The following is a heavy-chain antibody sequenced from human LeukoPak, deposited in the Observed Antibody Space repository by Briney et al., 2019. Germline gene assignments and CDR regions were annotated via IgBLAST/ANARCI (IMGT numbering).Heavy chain of an antibody. Sequence: GGSLRLSCAASGFTFSSYGLSWVRQAPGKGLEWASGLSGSGSNTYYADSVKGRFTISRDNSKNTLYLQMNGLRAEDTAIYYCARAVYTGGYGGFYFDYWGQGTLVTVSS. CDR1: GFTFSSYG. D-gene: IGHD1-26*01. CDR3: ARAVYTGGYGGFYFDY. J-gene: IGHJ4*02. V-gene: IGHV3-23*01. CDR2: LSGSGSNT.